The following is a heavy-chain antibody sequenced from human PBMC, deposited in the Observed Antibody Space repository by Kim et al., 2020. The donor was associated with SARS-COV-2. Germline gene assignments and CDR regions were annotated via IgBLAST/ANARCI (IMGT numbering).Heavy chain of an antibody. CDR2: ISAYNGNT. D-gene: IGHD3-22*01. V-gene: IGHV1-18*01. CDR1: GYTFTSYG. CDR3: ARPYYDSSFPPFDY. Sequence: ASVKVSCKASGYTFTSYGISWVRQAPGQGLEWMGWISAYNGNTNYAQKLQGRITMTTDTSTSTAYMELRSLRSDDTAVYYCARPYYDSSFPPFDYWGQGTLVTVSS. J-gene: IGHJ4*02.